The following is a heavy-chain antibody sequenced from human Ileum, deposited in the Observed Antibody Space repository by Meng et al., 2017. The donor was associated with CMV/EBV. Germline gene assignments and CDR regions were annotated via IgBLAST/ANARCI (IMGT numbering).Heavy chain of an antibody. J-gene: IGHJ4*02. V-gene: IGHV3-73*02. CDR2: IRSKSNSYAT. CDR1: GFIFSDST. D-gene: IGHD4-17*01. Sequence: GQLVEAGGGLVQPGGSLQLSCAASGFIFSDSTMHWVCQASGKGLEWVGRIRSKSNSYATAYAAAVKGRFTISRDDSKNTAYLQMNSLQIEDTAVYYCTLYGDYFCWGQGTLVTVSS. CDR3: TLYGDYFC.